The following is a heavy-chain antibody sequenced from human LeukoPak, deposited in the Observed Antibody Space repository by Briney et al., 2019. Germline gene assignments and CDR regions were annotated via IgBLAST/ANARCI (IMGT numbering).Heavy chain of an antibody. CDR3: ARDLLRRFSVFDY. CDR1: GDSISSYY. D-gene: IGHD1-26*01. Sequence: PSETLSLTCTVSGDSISSYYWSWIRQPPGKGLEGIGYIDYSGSTNYNPSLKSRVTISVDTSKNQFSLKLSSVTAADTAVYYCARDLLRRFSVFDYWGQGTLVTVSS. V-gene: IGHV4-59*12. J-gene: IGHJ4*02. CDR2: IDYSGST.